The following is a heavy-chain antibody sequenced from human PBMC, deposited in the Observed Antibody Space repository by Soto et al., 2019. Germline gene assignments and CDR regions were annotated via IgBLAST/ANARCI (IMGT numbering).Heavy chain of an antibody. Sequence: QVQLVQTGAEVKKPGSSVKVSCKASGGTFSSYAISWVRQAPGQGLEWMGGIIPIFGTANYAQKFQGRVTITADKSTSTAYMELSILRSEDTAVYYCSRDLRATDYGDYVGYYYGMDVWCQGTTVTVYS. CDR3: SRDLRATDYGDYVGYYYGMDV. CDR1: GGTFSSYA. CDR2: IIPIFGTA. D-gene: IGHD4-17*01. J-gene: IGHJ6*02. V-gene: IGHV1-69*06.